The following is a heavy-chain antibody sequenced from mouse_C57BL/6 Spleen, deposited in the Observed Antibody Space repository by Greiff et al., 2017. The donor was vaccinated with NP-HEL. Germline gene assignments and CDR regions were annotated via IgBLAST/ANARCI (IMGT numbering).Heavy chain of an antibody. CDR3: ARSAIAYYYGSSYVDYFDY. Sequence: QVHVKQPGAELVKPGASVKLSCKASGYTFTSYWMQWVKQRPGQGLEWIGEIDPSDSYTNYNQKFKGKATLTVDTSSSTAYMQLSSLTSEDSAVYYCARSAIAYYYGSSYVDYFDYWGQGTTLTVSS. CDR2: IDPSDSYT. J-gene: IGHJ2*01. CDR1: GYTFTSYW. D-gene: IGHD1-1*01. V-gene: IGHV1-50*01.